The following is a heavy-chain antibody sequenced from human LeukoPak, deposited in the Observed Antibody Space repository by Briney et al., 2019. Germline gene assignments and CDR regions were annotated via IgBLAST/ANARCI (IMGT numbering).Heavy chain of an antibody. CDR3: ATSALAAAGGYYYYGMDV. J-gene: IGHJ6*02. D-gene: IGHD6-13*01. Sequence: GESLKISCKGSGASFASYWIGWVRQMPGKGLEWMGIVYPGDSDTRYSPSFQGQVTISADKSISTAYLQWSSLKASDTAMYYCATSALAAAGGYYYYGMDVWGQGTTVTVSS. CDR2: VYPGDSDT. CDR1: GASFASYW. V-gene: IGHV5-51*01.